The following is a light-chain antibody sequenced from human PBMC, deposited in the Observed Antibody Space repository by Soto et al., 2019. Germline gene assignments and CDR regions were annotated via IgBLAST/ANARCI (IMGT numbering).Light chain of an antibody. CDR2: DNN. Sequence: QAVLTQPPSGSAAPGQKVTISCSGSSSNIGNNYVSWYQQLPGTAPKLLIYDNNKRPSGIPDRFSGSKSGTSATLGITGLLTGDEADYYCGTWDSSLSAHVVFGGGTKVTVL. CDR1: SSNIGNNY. CDR3: GTWDSSLSAHVV. J-gene: IGLJ2*01. V-gene: IGLV1-51*01.